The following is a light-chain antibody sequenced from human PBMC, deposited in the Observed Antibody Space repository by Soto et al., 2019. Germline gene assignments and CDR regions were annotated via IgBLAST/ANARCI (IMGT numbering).Light chain of an antibody. Sequence: DIQMTQSPSTLSASVGDRVTITWRASQSISSWLAWYQQNPGKAPKLLIYKASSLESGVPSRFSGSGSGTEFTLTISSLQTDDFAVYFCQQYNIWPQTFGQGTRWIS. CDR2: KAS. CDR1: QSISSW. J-gene: IGKJ1*01. V-gene: IGKV1-5*03. CDR3: QQYNIWPQT.